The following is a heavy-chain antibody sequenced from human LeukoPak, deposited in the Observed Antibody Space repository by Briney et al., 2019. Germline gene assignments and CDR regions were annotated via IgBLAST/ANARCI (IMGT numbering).Heavy chain of an antibody. Sequence: SETLSLTCAVYGGSFSVYYWSWIRQPPGKGLERIGEINHSGSTNYNPSLKSRVTISVDTSKNQFSLKLSSVTAADTAVYYCARAGYYGSGSPLQIYYYGMDVRGQGTTVTVSS. CDR1: GGSFSVYY. V-gene: IGHV4-34*01. D-gene: IGHD3-10*01. CDR3: ARAGYYGSGSPLQIYYYGMDV. CDR2: INHSGST. J-gene: IGHJ6*02.